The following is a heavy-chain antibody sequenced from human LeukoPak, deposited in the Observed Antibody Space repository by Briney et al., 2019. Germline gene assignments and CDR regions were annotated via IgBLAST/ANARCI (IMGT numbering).Heavy chain of an antibody. CDR2: IYYSGSN. V-gene: IGHV4-59*12. CDR3: ARSVGAQNWFDP. Sequence: PSETLSLTCTVSGGSISSYYWSWIRQAPGKGLEWIGSIYYSGSNHYDPSLKSRVTISVDTSKNQFSLKLFSVTAADTAVYFCARSVGAQNWFDPWGQGTLVTVSS. D-gene: IGHD1-26*01. J-gene: IGHJ5*02. CDR1: GGSISSYY.